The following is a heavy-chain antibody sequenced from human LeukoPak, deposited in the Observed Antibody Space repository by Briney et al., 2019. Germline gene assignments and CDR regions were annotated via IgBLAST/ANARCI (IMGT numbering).Heavy chain of an antibody. CDR1: GFTFSNYV. J-gene: IGHJ3*02. Sequence: GGSLRLSCAASGFTFSNYVMHWVRQAPGKGLEYVSRISSNGGSTYYANSVKGRFTISRDNSKNTLYLQMGSLRAEDMALYYCARGYSYGGSVFDIWDQGTMVTVSS. V-gene: IGHV3-64*01. CDR3: ARGYSYGGSVFDI. D-gene: IGHD2-15*01. CDR2: ISSNGGST.